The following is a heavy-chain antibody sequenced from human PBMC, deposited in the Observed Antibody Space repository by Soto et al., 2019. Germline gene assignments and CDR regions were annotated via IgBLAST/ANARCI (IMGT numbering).Heavy chain of an antibody. CDR2: ISYDGSNK. V-gene: IGHV3-30*18. CDR3: AKEPTGNFDY. CDR1: GFTFSSYG. J-gene: IGHJ4*02. Sequence: GGSVRLSCAASGFTFSSYGMHWVRQAPGKGLEWVAVISYDGSNKYYADSVKGRFTISRDNSKNTLYLQMNSLRAEDTAVYYCAKEPTGNFDYWGQGTLVTVSS. D-gene: IGHD1-1*01.